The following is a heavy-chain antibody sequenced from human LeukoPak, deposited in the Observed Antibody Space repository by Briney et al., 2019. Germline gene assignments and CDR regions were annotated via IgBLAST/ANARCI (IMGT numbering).Heavy chain of an antibody. D-gene: IGHD6-6*01. CDR3: ASWSRIAARRYYYYGMDV. Sequence: GRSLRLSCAASGFTFSSYAMHWVRQAPGKGLEWVAVISYDGSNKYYADSVKGRFTISRDNSKNTLYLQMNSLRAEDTAVYYCASWSRIAARRYYYYGMDVWGQGTTVTVSS. J-gene: IGHJ6*02. V-gene: IGHV3-30*04. CDR2: ISYDGSNK. CDR1: GFTFSSYA.